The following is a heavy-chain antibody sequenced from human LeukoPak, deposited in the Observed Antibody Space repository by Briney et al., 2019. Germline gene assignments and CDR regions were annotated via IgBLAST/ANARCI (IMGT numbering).Heavy chain of an antibody. V-gene: IGHV4-4*07. J-gene: IGHJ4*02. CDR2: IYTSGST. CDR1: GGSISSYY. CDR3: ARERPTGAFGGFDY. D-gene: IGHD3-10*01. Sequence: SETLSLTCTVSGGSISSYYWSWFRQPAGKGLEWIGRIYTSGSTNYNPSLKSRVTMSVDTSKNQFSLKLSSVTAADTAVYYCARERPTGAFGGFDYWGQGTLVTVSS.